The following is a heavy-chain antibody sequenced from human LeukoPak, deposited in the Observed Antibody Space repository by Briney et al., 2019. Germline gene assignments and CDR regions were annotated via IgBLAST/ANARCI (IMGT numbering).Heavy chain of an antibody. Sequence: PGGSLRLSCAASGFTFSSYWTSWVRQAPGKGLEWVANIKQDGSEKYYVDSVKGRFTVSRDNAKNSLYLQMNSLRAEDTAVYYCARGYICDPWAREPWSPSPQ. J-gene: IGHJ5*02. D-gene: IGHD1-20*01. CDR2: IKQDGSEK. CDR1: GFTFSSYW. V-gene: IGHV3-7*01. CDR3: ARGYICDP.